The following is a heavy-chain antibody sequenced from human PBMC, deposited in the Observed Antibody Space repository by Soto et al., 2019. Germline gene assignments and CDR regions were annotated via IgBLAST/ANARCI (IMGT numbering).Heavy chain of an antibody. V-gene: IGHV1-69*13. J-gene: IGHJ6*02. CDR1: GGTFSSYA. D-gene: IGHD3-3*01. CDR3: ASYDFWSQDYYYGMDV. CDR2: IIPIFGTA. Sequence: SVKVSCKASGGTFSSYAISWVRQAPGQGLEWMGGIIPIFGTANYAQKFQGRVTITADESTSTAYMELSSLRSEDTAVYYCASYDFWSQDYYYGMDVWGQGTTVTVSS.